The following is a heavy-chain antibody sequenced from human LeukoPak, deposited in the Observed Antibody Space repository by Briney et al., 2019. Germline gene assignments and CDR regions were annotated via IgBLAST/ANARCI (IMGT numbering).Heavy chain of an antibody. D-gene: IGHD1-7*01. V-gene: IGHV3-23*01. CDR3: AKSITGTTVVDWFDP. J-gene: IGHJ5*02. CDR2: ISGSGGST. Sequence: PGGSLRLSCAASGFTFSSYAMSWVRQAPGKGLEWVSAISGSGGSTYYADSVKGRFTISRDNSKNTLYLQMNSLRAEDTAVYYCAKSITGTTVVDWFDPWGQGTLVTVSS. CDR1: GFTFSSYA.